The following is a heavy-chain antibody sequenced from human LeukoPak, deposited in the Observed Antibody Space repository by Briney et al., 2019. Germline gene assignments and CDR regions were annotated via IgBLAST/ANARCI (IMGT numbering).Heavy chain of an antibody. CDR2: ITTSGTYI. CDR3: VREGAHIAAVGNYFDY. V-gene: IGHV3-21*01. J-gene: IGHJ4*02. D-gene: IGHD6-13*01. Sequence: GGSLRLSCAASGFTFSSYSMYWVRQAPGKGLEWVSSITTSGTYIYYADSVKGRFTFSRDNAKNTLHLQMNSLRVDDTAVYYCVREGAHIAAVGNYFDYWGQGTLVTVSS. CDR1: GFTFSSYS.